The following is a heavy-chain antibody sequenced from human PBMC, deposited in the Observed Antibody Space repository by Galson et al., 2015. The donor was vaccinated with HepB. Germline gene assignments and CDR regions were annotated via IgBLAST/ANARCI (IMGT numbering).Heavy chain of an antibody. J-gene: IGHJ6*02. D-gene: IGHD6-13*01. CDR1: GFSLSTSGMC. CDR2: IDWDDDK. CDR3: ARIPVRIAAAGTVFDYYYYGMDV. V-gene: IGHV2-70*01. Sequence: PALVKPTQTLTLTCTFSGFSLSTSGMCVSWIRQPPGKALEWLALIDWDDDKYYSTSLKTRLTISKDTSKNQVVLTMTSMDPVDTATYYCARIPVRIAAAGTVFDYYYYGMDVWGQGTTVTVSS.